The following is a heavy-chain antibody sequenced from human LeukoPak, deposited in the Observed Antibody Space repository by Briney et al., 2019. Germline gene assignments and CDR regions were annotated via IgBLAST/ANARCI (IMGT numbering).Heavy chain of an antibody. V-gene: IGHV3-23*01. CDR3: AREGYYGSGSPPSLYFDY. CDR1: GFTFSSFA. J-gene: IGHJ4*02. CDR2: TSGSGGST. Sequence: GGSLRLSCAAFGFTFSSFAMSWVRQTPGKGLEWVSGTSGSGGSTSYTDSVKGRFTISRDNSRSTLYLQMNSLRPEDTAIYYCAREGYYGSGSPPSLYFDYWGQGTLVTVSS. D-gene: IGHD3-10*01.